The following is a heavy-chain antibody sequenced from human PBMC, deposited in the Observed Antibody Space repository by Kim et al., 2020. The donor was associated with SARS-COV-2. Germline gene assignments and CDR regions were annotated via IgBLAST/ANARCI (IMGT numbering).Heavy chain of an antibody. CDR3: ARLTPPIAAAAPFDY. CDR1: GYSFTSYW. J-gene: IGHJ4*02. CDR2: IYPGDSDT. D-gene: IGHD6-13*01. Sequence: GESLKISCKGSGYSFTSYWIGWVRQMPGKGLEWMGIIYPGDSDTRYSPSFQGQVTISADKSISTAYLQWSSLKASDTAMYYCARLTPPIAAAAPFDYWGQRTLVTVSS. V-gene: IGHV5-51*01.